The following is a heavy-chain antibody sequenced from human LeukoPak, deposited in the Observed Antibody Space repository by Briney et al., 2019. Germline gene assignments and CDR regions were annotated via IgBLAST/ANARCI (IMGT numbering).Heavy chain of an antibody. J-gene: IGHJ4*02. CDR3: ARDPRTVRI. D-gene: IGHD1-1*01. V-gene: IGHV3-48*03. CDR2: ISGNGGVI. Sequence: GGSLRLSCAASGFTFSSYNMTWVRQAPGKGLEWLSYISGNGGVIQYADSVKGRFTISRDNAKNLLYLQMDSLRVEDTAIYYCARDPRTVRIWGQGTLVTVSS. CDR1: GFTFSSYN.